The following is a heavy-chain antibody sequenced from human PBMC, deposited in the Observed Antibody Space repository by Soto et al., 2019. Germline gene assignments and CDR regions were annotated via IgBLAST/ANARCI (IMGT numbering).Heavy chain of an antibody. CDR1: GYSFTSYA. CDR3: TRDEVPGATGGYYYYTMDV. D-gene: IGHD1-26*01. V-gene: IGHV1-3*01. Sequence: ASVKVSCKASGYSFTSYAMHWVRQAPGQRLEWMGWINAGNGFTKYSQKFQGRVTITRDTSASTAYMELSSLISEDTAVYYCTRDEVPGATGGYYYYTMDVWGQGTTVTVSS. CDR2: INAGNGFT. J-gene: IGHJ6*02.